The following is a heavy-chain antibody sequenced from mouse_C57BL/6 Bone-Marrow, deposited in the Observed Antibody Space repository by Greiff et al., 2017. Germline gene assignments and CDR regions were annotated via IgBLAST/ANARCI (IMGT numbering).Heavy chain of an antibody. V-gene: IGHV14-4*01. D-gene: IGHD3-3*01. Sequence: VQLQQSGAELVRPGASVKLSCTASGFNIKDDCMHWVKQRPEQGLEWIGWIDPENGDTDYASKFQGKATQTADKSSNTAYLQLSSLTSEDSAVYYYAHDRGCGYWGQGTTLTVSS. CDR1: GFNIKDDC. CDR2: IDPENGDT. J-gene: IGHJ2*01. CDR3: AHDRGCGY.